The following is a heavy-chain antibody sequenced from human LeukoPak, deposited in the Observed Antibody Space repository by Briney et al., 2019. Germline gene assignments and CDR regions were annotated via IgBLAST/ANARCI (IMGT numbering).Heavy chain of an antibody. CDR3: ARDPSGRGYGDA. D-gene: IGHD5-12*01. CDR1: GFALSTYE. J-gene: IGHJ5*02. CDR2: ITSNGSTT. V-gene: IGHV3-48*03. Sequence: GGSLRLSCAASGFALSTYEMNWVRQAPGKGLEWGSYITSNGSTTYYAASVKGRFTISRDNAKNSLYLQMSSLRVEDTAVYYCARDPSGRGYGDAWGQGTLVTVSS.